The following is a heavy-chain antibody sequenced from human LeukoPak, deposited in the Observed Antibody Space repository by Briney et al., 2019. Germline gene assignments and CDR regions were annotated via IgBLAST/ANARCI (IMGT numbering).Heavy chain of an antibody. CDR3: ARSPRGSGGWFDP. Sequence: PSETLSLTCTVSGYSISSGDYWGWIRQPPVKGLEWIGSVYHSGNTYYNPSLKNRATISVDTSKNQFSLQWGSVPAADTAVYYCARSPRGSGGWFDPWGQGTLVTVSS. CDR1: GYSISSGDY. J-gene: IGHJ5*02. D-gene: IGHD1-26*01. CDR2: VYHSGNT. V-gene: IGHV4-38-2*02.